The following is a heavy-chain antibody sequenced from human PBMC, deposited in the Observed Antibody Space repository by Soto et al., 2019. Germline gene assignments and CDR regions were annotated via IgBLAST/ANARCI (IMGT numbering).Heavy chain of an antibody. J-gene: IGHJ5*02. CDR3: AKNPNYDVLTGYYMRGNWFDP. V-gene: IGHV3-23*01. Sequence: GSLRLSCAASGFTFNSFAMSWVRQAPGQGLEWVSGVSGSGGSTYYADSVRGRFTISRDKSKNTLYLQMNSLRAEDTAVYYCAKNPNYDVLTGYYMRGNWFDPWGQGTLVTVSS. D-gene: IGHD3-9*01. CDR2: VSGSGGST. CDR1: GFTFNSFA.